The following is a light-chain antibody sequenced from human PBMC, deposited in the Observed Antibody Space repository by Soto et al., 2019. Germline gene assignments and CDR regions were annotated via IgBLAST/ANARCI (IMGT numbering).Light chain of an antibody. Sequence: DIQMTQSPSTLSASVGDRVPITCRASQSISRWLAWHQQKPGKAPKLLIYDASSLESGVPSRFSGRGSGTEFTLTISSLQPDDFATYYCQQYDNYSPWTFGQGTKVEIK. J-gene: IGKJ1*01. V-gene: IGKV1-5*01. CDR1: QSISRW. CDR3: QQYDNYSPWT. CDR2: DAS.